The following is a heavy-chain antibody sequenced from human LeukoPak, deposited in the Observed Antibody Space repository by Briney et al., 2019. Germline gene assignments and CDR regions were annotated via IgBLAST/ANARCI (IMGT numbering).Heavy chain of an antibody. Sequence: GGSLRLSCSASGFTFTSYGMHWVRQAPGKGLEWVSAISGSGGSTYHADSVKGRFTISRDNSKNTLYLQMNSLRAEDTAVYYCAKFVKSGGYYGMDVWGQGTTVTVSS. D-gene: IGHD4-23*01. CDR3: AKFVKSGGYYGMDV. CDR1: GFTFTSYG. J-gene: IGHJ6*02. CDR2: ISGSGGST. V-gene: IGHV3-23*01.